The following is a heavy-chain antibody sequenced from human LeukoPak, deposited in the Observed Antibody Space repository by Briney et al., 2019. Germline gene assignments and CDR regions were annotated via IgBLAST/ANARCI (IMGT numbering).Heavy chain of an antibody. V-gene: IGHV3-30*02. CDR1: GFTFSSYG. CDR3: ARAPYRIVVDLYFDY. CDR2: IRYDGSNK. J-gene: IGHJ4*02. Sequence: QPGGSLRLSCAASGFTFSSYGMHWVRQAPGKGLEWVAFIRYDGSNKYYADSVKGRFTISRDNSKNTLYLQMNSLRAEDTAVYYCARAPYRIVVDLYFDYWGQGTLVTVSS. D-gene: IGHD3-22*01.